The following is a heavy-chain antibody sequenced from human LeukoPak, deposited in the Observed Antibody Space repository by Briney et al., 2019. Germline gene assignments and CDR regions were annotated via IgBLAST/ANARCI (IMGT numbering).Heavy chain of an antibody. CDR2: ISYDGSNK. D-gene: IGHD6-19*01. CDR1: GFTFSSYA. Sequence: GGSLRLFCAASGFTFSSYAMHWVRQAPGKGLEWVAVISYDGSNKYYADSVKGRFTISRDNSKNTLYLQMNSLRAEDTAVYYCARAWGSGWYFDYWGQGTLVTVSS. J-gene: IGHJ4*02. V-gene: IGHV3-30-3*01. CDR3: ARAWGSGWYFDY.